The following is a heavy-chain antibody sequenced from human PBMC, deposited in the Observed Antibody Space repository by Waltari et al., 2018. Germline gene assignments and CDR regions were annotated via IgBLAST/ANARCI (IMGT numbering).Heavy chain of an antibody. CDR2: SSWNSGSI. D-gene: IGHD6-19*01. V-gene: IGHV3-9*01. CDR3: AKVPGSGWSLYYFDY. CDR1: GFTFDDYA. Sequence: EVQLVESGGGLVQPGRSLRLSCAASGFTFDDYAMHWVRPAPGKGLELVSGSSWNSGSIGYADSVKGRFTISRDNAKNSLYLQMNSLRAEDTALYYCAKVPGSGWSLYYFDYWGQGTLVTVSS. J-gene: IGHJ4*02.